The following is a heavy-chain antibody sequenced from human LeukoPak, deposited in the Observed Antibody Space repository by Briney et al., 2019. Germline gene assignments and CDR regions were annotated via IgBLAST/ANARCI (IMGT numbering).Heavy chain of an antibody. D-gene: IGHD5-24*01. CDR2: IRVNDGAR. J-gene: IGHJ3*02. V-gene: IGHV3-23*01. CDR3: AKEPRWELLHSFDI. CDR1: GFTFPTYA. Sequence: PGGSLRLSCVASGFTFPTYAMMWVRQAPGKGLEWVSSIRVNDGARFYADSVKGRFTMSRDNPKNTLFLQMNSLRPEDTAVYYCAKEPRWELLHSFDIWGQGTTVTVSS.